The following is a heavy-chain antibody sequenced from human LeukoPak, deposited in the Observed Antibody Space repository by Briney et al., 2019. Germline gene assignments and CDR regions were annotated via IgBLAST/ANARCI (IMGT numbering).Heavy chain of an antibody. V-gene: IGHV3-33*01. CDR2: IWYDGSNK. J-gene: IGHJ4*02. CDR1: GFTFSSYG. D-gene: IGHD4-17*01. Sequence: GGSLRLSCAASGFTFSSYGMHWVRQAPDKGLEWVAVIWYDGSNKYYADSVKGRFTISRDNSKNTLYLQMNSLRAEDTAVYYCARDSFHDYGDHYFDYWGQGTLVTVSS. CDR3: ARDSFHDYGDHYFDY.